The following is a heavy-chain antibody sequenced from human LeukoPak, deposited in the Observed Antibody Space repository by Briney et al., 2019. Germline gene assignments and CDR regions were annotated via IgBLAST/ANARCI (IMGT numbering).Heavy chain of an antibody. J-gene: IGHJ4*02. CDR3: ARDLDGGWFDFDS. CDR1: GDSVSINSAA. D-gene: IGHD6-19*01. V-gene: IGHV6-1*01. Sequence: SQTLSLTFAISGDSVSINSAAWNWLRQSPSRGLEWLGRTYYRSKWYNNYAISVKSRITINPDTSKNQFSLQLNSVTPEDTAVYYCARDLDGGWFDFDSWGQGTLVTVSS. CDR2: TYYRSKWYN.